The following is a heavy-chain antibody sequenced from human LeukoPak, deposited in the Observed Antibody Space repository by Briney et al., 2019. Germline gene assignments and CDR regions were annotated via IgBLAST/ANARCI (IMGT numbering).Heavy chain of an antibody. J-gene: IGHJ4*02. CDR1: GFNFTTYD. CDR3: ARVTYYWHSLIQY. Sequence: GGSLRLSCAASGFNFTTYDMSWVRQAPGKGLEWVSTISRNNYYIFYADSLKGRFIISRDNAKNLLYLQVNSLTAEDTAVYYCARVTYYWHSLIQYWGQGTLVTVSS. V-gene: IGHV3-21*01. D-gene: IGHD1-7*01. CDR2: ISRNNYYI.